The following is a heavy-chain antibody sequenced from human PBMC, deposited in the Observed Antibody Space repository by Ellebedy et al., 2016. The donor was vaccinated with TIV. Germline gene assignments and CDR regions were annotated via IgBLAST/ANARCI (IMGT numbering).Heavy chain of an antibody. Sequence: GGSLRLSCAASGLIVRDNYMSWIREAPGKGLEWVSVTYSDGRTYFADSLKWRVSISRDNSKNTLYLEMNSLGADDTAEYYCARVLGRSSGYGRDVWGQGTTVTVSS. D-gene: IGHD6-6*01. CDR3: ARVLGRSSGYGRDV. CDR1: GLIVRDNY. V-gene: IGHV3-53*01. J-gene: IGHJ6*02. CDR2: TYSDGRT.